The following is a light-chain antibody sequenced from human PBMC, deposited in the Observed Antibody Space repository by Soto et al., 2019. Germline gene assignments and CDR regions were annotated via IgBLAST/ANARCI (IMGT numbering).Light chain of an antibody. CDR3: GSDTGSRTYV. V-gene: IGLV2-14*01. CDR2: DVS. Sequence: QSALTQPASVSGSPGQSITISCTGTNSDIGAYNYVSRYQQRPGRAPKLMIYDVSNRPSGVSNRFSGSKSGNTASLTISGLQAEDEADYYCGSDTGSRTYVFGTGTKLTVL. CDR1: NSDIGAYNY. J-gene: IGLJ1*01.